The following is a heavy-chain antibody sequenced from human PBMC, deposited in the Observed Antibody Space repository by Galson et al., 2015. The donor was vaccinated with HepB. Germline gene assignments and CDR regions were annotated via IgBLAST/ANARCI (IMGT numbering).Heavy chain of an antibody. CDR3: AALRPFGP. CDR2: INTYSDDA. J-gene: IGHJ5*02. Sequence: SVKVSCKASGHIFVNYNISWVRQAPGQGLEWMGWINTYSDDADYAQKFQGRVTIATDTSTNTAYMEVTSLRFDDTAVYYCAALRPFGPWGQGTLVTVSS. V-gene: IGHV1-18*04. CDR1: GHIFVNYN.